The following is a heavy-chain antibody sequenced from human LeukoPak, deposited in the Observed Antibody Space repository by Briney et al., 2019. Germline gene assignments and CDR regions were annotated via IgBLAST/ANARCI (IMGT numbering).Heavy chain of an antibody. D-gene: IGHD4-17*01. J-gene: IGHJ1*01. CDR3: AKENYGDATGGRFQH. CDR1: GFTFSSYG. V-gene: IGHV3-23*01. Sequence: GGSLRLSCAASGFTFSSYGMSWVRQAPGKGLEWVSVISGSGGSTYYADSVKGRFTISRDNSKNTLYLQVNSLRAEDTAVYYCAKENYGDATGGRFQHWGQGTLVIVSS. CDR2: ISGSGGST.